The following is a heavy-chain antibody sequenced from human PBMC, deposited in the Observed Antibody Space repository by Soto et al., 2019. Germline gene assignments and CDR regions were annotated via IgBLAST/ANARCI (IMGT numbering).Heavy chain of an antibody. CDR1: GDSISNYY. CDR2: IYYSGST. V-gene: IGHV4-59*08. Sequence: QVQLQESGPGLVKPSETLSLTCTVSGDSISNYYWNWIRQTPGKGLEWIAYIYYSGSTNYNPSLKSRATISLNTSKNQCSLRLSSVTAGDTAVYYCARLLPGSGGNCPRDYCYFAVWGRGTLVPVSS. J-gene: IGHJ2*01. D-gene: IGHD2-15*01. CDR3: ARLLPGSGGNCPRDYCYFAV.